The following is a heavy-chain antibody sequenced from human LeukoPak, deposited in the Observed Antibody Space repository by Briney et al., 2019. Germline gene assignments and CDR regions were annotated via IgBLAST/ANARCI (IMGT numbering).Heavy chain of an antibody. V-gene: IGHV3-48*03. J-gene: IGHJ4*02. CDR3: ARDLTTVTNIYYVDY. CDR2: ISSSGSAI. Sequence: GGSLRLSCTASGFTFGDYAMSWVRQAPGKGLEWVSYISSSGSAIYYTDSVKGRFTISRDNAKNSLYLQMNSLRAEDTAVYYCARDLTTVTNIYYVDYWGQGTLVTVSS. CDR1: GFTFGDYA. D-gene: IGHD4-17*01.